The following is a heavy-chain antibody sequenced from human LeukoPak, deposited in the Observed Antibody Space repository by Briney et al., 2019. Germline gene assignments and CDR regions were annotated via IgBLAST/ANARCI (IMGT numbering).Heavy chain of an antibody. V-gene: IGHV3-21*01. CDR3: ARALGITMIAIFDY. Sequence: GGSLRLSCAASGFTFSSYSMSWVRQAPGKGLEWVSSISSSSSYIYYADSVKGRFTISRDNDKNSVYLQMHSLRAEDTAVYYCARALGITMIAIFDYWAQGTLVTVSS. J-gene: IGHJ4*02. CDR2: ISSSSSYI. D-gene: IGHD3-22*01. CDR1: GFTFSSYS.